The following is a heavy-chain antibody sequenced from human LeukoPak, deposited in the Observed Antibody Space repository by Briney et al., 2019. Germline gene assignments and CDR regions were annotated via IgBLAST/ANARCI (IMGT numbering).Heavy chain of an antibody. Sequence: PGGSLRLSCGASGFTFKRYAMHWVRQAPGKGLEWVGLISGDGITTYYLDSVKGRFTISRDNSKNSLYLHMNSLRSEDTALYYCAKDHVNGGADDWGQGTLVTVSS. V-gene: IGHV3-43*02. D-gene: IGHD3-10*01. J-gene: IGHJ4*02. CDR2: ISGDGITT. CDR3: AKDHVNGGADD. CDR1: GFTFKRYA.